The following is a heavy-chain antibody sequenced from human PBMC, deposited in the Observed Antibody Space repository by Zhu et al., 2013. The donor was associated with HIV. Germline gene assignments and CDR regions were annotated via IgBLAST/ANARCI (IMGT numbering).Heavy chain of an antibody. D-gene: IGHD3-10*01. V-gene: IGHV1-2*02. CDR2: LNPKSGDT. CDR3: ARRCGSGSFQPLLIW. Sequence: QVQLVQSGAEVKKPGASLKVSCRALGYTFNDHEIHWVRQAPGEGLEWMGWLNPKSGDTKYAQRFQGRVTMTSDTSRSTAYMEMRRLRSDDTAIYFCARRCGSGSFQPLLIWWGQGLPGHRLV. CDR1: GYTFNDHE. J-gene: IGHJ1*01.